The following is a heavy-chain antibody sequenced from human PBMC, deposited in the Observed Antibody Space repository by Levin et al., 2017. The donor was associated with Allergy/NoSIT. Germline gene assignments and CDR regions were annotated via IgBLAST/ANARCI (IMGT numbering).Heavy chain of an antibody. D-gene: IGHD6-13*01. Sequence: SETLSLTCTVSGGPISSSGYYWGWIRQPPGKGLEWIGSIYYSGSTNYNPSFKSRVTMSLDTSKNQFSLKLSSVTAAETAVYYCARLLAASLKYYFDYWGQGTLVTVSS. CDR2: IYYSGST. CDR3: ARLLAASLKYYFDY. V-gene: IGHV4-39*01. CDR1: GGPISSSGYY. J-gene: IGHJ4*02.